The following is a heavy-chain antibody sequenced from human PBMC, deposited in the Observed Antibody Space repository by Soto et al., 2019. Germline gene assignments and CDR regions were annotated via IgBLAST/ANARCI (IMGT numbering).Heavy chain of an antibody. D-gene: IGHD2-2*01. CDR2: IYYSGST. V-gene: IGHV4-31*03. Sequence: QVQLQESGPGLVKPSQTLSLTCTVSGGSISSGGYYWSWIRQHPGKGLERIGYIYYSGSTYYNPSLKSRVTISVDTSKNQFSLKLNSVTAADTAVYYCARSSTSANYFDYWGQGTLVTVSS. J-gene: IGHJ4*02. CDR1: GGSISSGGYY. CDR3: ARSSTSANYFDY.